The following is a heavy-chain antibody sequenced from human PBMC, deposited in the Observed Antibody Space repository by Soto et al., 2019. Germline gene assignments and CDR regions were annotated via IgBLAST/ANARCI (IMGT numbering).Heavy chain of an antibody. CDR3: ARTPTP. J-gene: IGHJ5*02. D-gene: IGHD1-26*01. Sequence: PSETLSLTCAVSGGSISSGGYSWSWIRQPPGKRLEWIGYIYHSGSTYYNQSLKSRVTISVDRSKNKLSLKLSSVTAADTALYYCARTPTPWGQGTLVTVSS. CDR1: GGSISSGGYS. V-gene: IGHV4-30-2*01. CDR2: IYHSGST.